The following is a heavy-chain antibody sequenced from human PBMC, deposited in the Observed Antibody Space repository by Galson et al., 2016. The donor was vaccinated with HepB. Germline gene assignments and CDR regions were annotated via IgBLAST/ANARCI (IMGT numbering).Heavy chain of an antibody. CDR3: AKEYSSSWYGVDV. CDR2: ISYGGSDK. Sequence: SLRLSCAASGFTFSSYGMHWVRQAPGKGPEWVAVISYGGSDKYYADSVKGRFTISRDNSKNTLYLQMNSLRAEDTAVYYCAKEYSSSWYGVDVWGQGTTVTVSS. CDR1: GFTFSSYG. V-gene: IGHV3-30*18. D-gene: IGHD6-13*01. J-gene: IGHJ6*02.